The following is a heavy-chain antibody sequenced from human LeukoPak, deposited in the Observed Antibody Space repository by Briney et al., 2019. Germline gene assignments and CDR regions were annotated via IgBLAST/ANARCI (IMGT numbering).Heavy chain of an antibody. Sequence: ASETLSLTCTVSSASISSSPHFWAWIRQSPGKGLEWIGSISYSGTTYYNPSLKSRVTISVDTSKNQFSLKLSSVTAADTAVYYCATTTIRLGYWGQGTLVTVSS. CDR3: ATTTIRLGY. CDR1: SASISSSPHF. CDR2: ISYSGTT. V-gene: IGHV4-39*07. D-gene: IGHD1-26*01. J-gene: IGHJ4*02.